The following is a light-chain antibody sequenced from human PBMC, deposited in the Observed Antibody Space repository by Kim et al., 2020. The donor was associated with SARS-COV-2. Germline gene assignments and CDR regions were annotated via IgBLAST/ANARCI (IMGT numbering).Light chain of an antibody. J-gene: IGKJ4*01. V-gene: IGKV3-20*01. CDR2: GAS. Sequence: EIVLTQSPGTLSLSPGERATLSCRASQSVSSIYLAWYQQKPGQAPRRLIYGASSRATGIPDRFSGSGSGTDFTLTISRLEPEDFAVYYCQQYGSSPLTFGGGTKVDIK. CDR1: QSVSSIY. CDR3: QQYGSSPLT.